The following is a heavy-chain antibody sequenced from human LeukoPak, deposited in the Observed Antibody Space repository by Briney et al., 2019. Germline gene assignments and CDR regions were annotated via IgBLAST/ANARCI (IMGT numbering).Heavy chain of an antibody. CDR1: GYSISTGYY. J-gene: IGHJ6*03. CDR2: IYRSGST. Sequence: SETLSLTCSVSGYSISTGYYWVWIRQSPGKGLEWIGSIYRSGSTNYNPSLKSRVTISVDTSNNQFSLKVSSVTAADTAVYYCARGDCSSTICYSPMDVWGKGTPVTVSS. D-gene: IGHD2-2*01. CDR3: ARGDCSSTICYSPMDV. V-gene: IGHV4-38-2*02.